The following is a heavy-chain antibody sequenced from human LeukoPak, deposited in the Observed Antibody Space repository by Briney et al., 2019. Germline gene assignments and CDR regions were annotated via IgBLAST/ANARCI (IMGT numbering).Heavy chain of an antibody. Sequence: SETLSLTCTVSGYSISSGYYWGWIRQPPGKGLEWIGSIYHSGSTYYNPSLKSRVTISVDTSKNQFSLKLSSVTAADTAVYYCARDVDPQYYYDSSVGAFDIWGQGTMVTVSS. CDR3: ARDVDPQYYYDSSVGAFDI. D-gene: IGHD3-22*01. CDR1: GYSISSGYY. J-gene: IGHJ3*02. CDR2: IYHSGST. V-gene: IGHV4-38-2*02.